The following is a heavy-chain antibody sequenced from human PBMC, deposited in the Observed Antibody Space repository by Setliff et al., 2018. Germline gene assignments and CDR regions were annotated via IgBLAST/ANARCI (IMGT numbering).Heavy chain of an antibody. CDR2: INPSGTT. CDR1: GGPFSDYY. CDR3: RFWSGYYKNDY. V-gene: IGHV4-34*01. D-gene: IGHD3-3*01. J-gene: IGHJ4*02. Sequence: SETLSLTCTFYGGPFSDYYWGWVRQTPGKGLEWIAEINPSGTTNYIPSLKSRLTISVDTSKRQFSLKLISVTAADTAVYHCRFWSGYYKNDYWGQG.